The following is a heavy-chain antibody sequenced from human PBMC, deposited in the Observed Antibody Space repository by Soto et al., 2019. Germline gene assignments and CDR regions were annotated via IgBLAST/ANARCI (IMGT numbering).Heavy chain of an antibody. J-gene: IGHJ3*02. CDR1: GDSISSHY. D-gene: IGHD3-16*01. V-gene: IGHV4-59*11. Sequence: SETLSLTCSVSGDSISSHYLSWIRQPPGKGLEWVGYFYHSGSTSYNPSLNSRVTLSVDTSKNQFSLKLTSVTAADTALYFCTRGYLRSAFDIWGPGIMVTVSS. CDR3: TRGYLRSAFDI. CDR2: FYHSGST.